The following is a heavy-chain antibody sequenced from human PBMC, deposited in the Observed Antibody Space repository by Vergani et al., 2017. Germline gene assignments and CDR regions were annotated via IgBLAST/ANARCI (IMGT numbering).Heavy chain of an antibody. CDR3: ARGNYGILTGYRY. CDR2: INPSGGHT. D-gene: IGHD3-9*01. Sequence: QVQVVQSGAEVKKSGASVKVSCKTSGYTFSNYYMHCVRQAPGQGLEWMGIINPSGGHTNYAQKFQGRVTMTRETSTSTVYMELSSLRSEDTAIYYCARGNYGILTGYRYWGQGTLVTVSA. J-gene: IGHJ4*02. V-gene: IGHV1-46*01. CDR1: GYTFSNYY.